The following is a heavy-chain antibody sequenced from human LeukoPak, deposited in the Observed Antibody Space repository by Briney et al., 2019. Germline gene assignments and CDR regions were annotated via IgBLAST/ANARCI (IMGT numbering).Heavy chain of an antibody. D-gene: IGHD3-10*01. CDR2: INHSGST. V-gene: IGHV4-34*01. CDR1: GESFSGHY. CDR3: ARPRYGSGSLDS. Sequence: SETLSLTCAVYGESFSGHYWTWIRQPPGKGLEWIGEINHSGSTTSNPSLNNRVTISVDTSKNQFSLKLTSVTAADTALYYCARPRYGSGSLDSWGQGTLVTVSS. J-gene: IGHJ4*02.